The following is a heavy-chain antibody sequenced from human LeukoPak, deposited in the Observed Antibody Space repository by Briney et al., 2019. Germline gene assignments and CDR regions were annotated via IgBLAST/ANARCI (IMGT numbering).Heavy chain of an antibody. D-gene: IGHD3-10*01. V-gene: IGHV3-21*01. CDR1: GFTFSSDS. CDR3: ARERELWFGEVPDDY. J-gene: IGHJ4*02. Sequence: GGALRLSCAASGFTFSSDSMNWVRQAPGGGREWVSSISSSSSYIYYADSVKGRFTISRDNAKNSLYLQMNSLRAEDTAVYYCARERELWFGEVPDDYWGQGTLVTVSS. CDR2: ISSSSSYI.